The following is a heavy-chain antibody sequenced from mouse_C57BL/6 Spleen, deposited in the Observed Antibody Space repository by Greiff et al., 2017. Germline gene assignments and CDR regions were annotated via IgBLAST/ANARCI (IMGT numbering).Heavy chain of an antibody. CDR1: GYTFTSYW. CDR3: ARLGDYEYSYYYAMDY. J-gene: IGHJ4*01. D-gene: IGHD2-4*01. Sequence: QVQLQQPGAELVRPGSSVKLSCKASGYTFTSYWMHWVKQRPIQGLEWIGNIDPSDSDTHYNQKFKDKATLTVDKSSSTAYMQLSSLTSEDSAVYYCARLGDYEYSYYYAMDYWGQGTSVTVAS. V-gene: IGHV1-52*01. CDR2: IDPSDSDT.